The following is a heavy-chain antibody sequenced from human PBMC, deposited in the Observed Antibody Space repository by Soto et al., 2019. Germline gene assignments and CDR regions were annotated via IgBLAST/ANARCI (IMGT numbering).Heavy chain of an antibody. D-gene: IGHD2-2*01. V-gene: IGHV3-23*01. Sequence: EVQLLESGGGLVQPGGSLRLSCAASGFTFRSFAMTWVRQAPGKGLEWVSAMSGSGGNTYYADSVKGRFTISRDNSKYTLYLQRNSLRAEDTAVYYCAKEPEYCSSATCYPPYYFDYWGQGTLVTVSS. CDR2: MSGSGGNT. CDR3: AKEPEYCSSATCYPPYYFDY. J-gene: IGHJ4*02. CDR1: GFTFRSFA.